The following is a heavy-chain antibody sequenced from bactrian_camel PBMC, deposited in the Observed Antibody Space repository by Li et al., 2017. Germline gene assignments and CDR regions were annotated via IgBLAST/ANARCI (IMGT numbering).Heavy chain of an antibody. CDR3: AAEEWRCCTGGAFCYGIVVDYGY. J-gene: IGHJ4*01. D-gene: IGHD5*01. CDR2: ISTDGGST. V-gene: IGHV3S1*01. CDR1: GYTYSSYC. Sequence: HVQLVESGGGSVQAGGSLKLSCTHSGYTYSSYCMAWFRQAPGKEREGLATISTDGGSTYYTDSAKGRFTISRDNARNTLYLLMNSLRPEDTAMYYCAAEEWRCCTGGAFCYGIVVDYGYRTQGTQVTVS.